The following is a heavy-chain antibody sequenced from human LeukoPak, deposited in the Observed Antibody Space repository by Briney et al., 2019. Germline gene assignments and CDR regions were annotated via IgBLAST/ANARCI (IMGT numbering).Heavy chain of an antibody. J-gene: IGHJ3*02. Sequence: KRSETLSLTCTVSGGSISSYYWSWIRQPAGKGLEWIGRIYTSGSTNYNPSLKSRVTMSVDTSKNQFSLKLSSVTAADTAVYYCASVGAVGATTDHASDIWGQGTMVTVSS. CDR1: GGSISSYY. D-gene: IGHD1-26*01. V-gene: IGHV4-4*07. CDR3: ASVGAVGATTDHASDI. CDR2: IYTSGST.